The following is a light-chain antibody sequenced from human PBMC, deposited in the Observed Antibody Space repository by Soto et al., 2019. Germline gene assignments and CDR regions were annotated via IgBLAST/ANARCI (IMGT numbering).Light chain of an antibody. CDR2: EVT. V-gene: IGLV2-8*01. CDR1: SSDVGGYNY. Sequence: QSVLTQPPSASGSPGQSVTISCTGTSSDVGGYNYVSWYQQYPGRAPKLMIYEVTKRPSGVPDRFSGSKSGNTASLTVSGLQAEDEADYYCSSYAASNNCYFVFGGGTQRTVL. CDR3: SSYAASNNCYFV. J-gene: IGLJ3*02.